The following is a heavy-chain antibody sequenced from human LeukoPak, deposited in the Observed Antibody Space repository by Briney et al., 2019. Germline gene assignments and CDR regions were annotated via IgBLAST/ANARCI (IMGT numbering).Heavy chain of an antibody. CDR2: IIPIFGTA. CDR1: GSTFSSYA. Sequence: SVKVSCKASGSTFSSYAISWVRQAPGQGLEWMGGIIPIFGTANYAQKFQGRVTITADKSTSTAYMELSSLRSEDTAVYFCARGARGAGSYFPDYWGQGTPVTVSS. J-gene: IGHJ4*02. CDR3: ARGARGAGSYFPDY. D-gene: IGHD1-26*01. V-gene: IGHV1-69*06.